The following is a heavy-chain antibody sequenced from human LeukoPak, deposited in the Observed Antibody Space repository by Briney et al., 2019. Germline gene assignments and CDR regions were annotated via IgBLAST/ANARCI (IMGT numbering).Heavy chain of an antibody. D-gene: IGHD3-9*01. J-gene: IGHJ4*02. CDR3: AREGTLPYFDWLLLSY. Sequence: PGESLRLSCAASGFTFSSYAMHWVRQAPGKGLEWVAVISYDGSNKYYADSVKGRFTISRDNSKNTLYLQMNSLRAEDTAVYYCAREGTLPYFDWLLLSYWGQGTLVTVSS. CDR1: GFTFSSYA. CDR2: ISYDGSNK. V-gene: IGHV3-30*04.